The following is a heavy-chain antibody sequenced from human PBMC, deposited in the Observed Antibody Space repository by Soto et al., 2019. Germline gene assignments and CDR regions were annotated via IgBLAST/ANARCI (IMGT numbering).Heavy chain of an antibody. D-gene: IGHD3-16*01. J-gene: IGHJ6*02. CDR3: ARGGSRSDNGMDV. CDR2: ISSRSYTI. Sequence: EVQLVESGGGLVQPGGSLRLSCAASGFSFSTYSMNWVRQAPGKGLEWVSYISSRSYTIYYVDSVKGRFTISRDNAKNSLYLQMNSLRDEDTAVNYCARGGSRSDNGMDVWGQGTTVTVSS. CDR1: GFSFSTYS. V-gene: IGHV3-48*02.